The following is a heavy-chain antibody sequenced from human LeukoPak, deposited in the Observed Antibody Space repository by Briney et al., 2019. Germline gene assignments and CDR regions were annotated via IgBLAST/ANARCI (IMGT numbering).Heavy chain of an antibody. CDR3: AREGLITMAPNYFDY. D-gene: IGHD3-10*01. Sequence: GGSLRLSCAASGFIFNDYFMGWIRQTPGKGLEWVSYITNNGRKTYYADSMKGRFTISRDNAKNSLYLQMNSLRAEDTALYYCAREGLITMAPNYFDYWGQGTLVTVSS. V-gene: IGHV3-11*04. CDR2: ITNNGRKT. J-gene: IGHJ4*02. CDR1: GFIFNDYF.